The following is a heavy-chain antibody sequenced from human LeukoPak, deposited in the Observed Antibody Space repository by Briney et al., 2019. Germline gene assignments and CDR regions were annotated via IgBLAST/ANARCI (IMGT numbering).Heavy chain of an antibody. V-gene: IGHV3-23*01. CDR1: GLVFGKYA. J-gene: IGHJ3*02. CDR3: ARDVLAAGATGTFDI. Sequence: GGSLRLSCAASGLVFGKYAMAWVRQAPGKGLECVSIISDDSSFTYYLDSVKGRSTIFRDNSKNTLYLHMNSLKAEDTAVYYCARDVLAAGATGTFDIWGQGTMVTVSS. D-gene: IGHD1-14*01. CDR2: ISDDSSFT.